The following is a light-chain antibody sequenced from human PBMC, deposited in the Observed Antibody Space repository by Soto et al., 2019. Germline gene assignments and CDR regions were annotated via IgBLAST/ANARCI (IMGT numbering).Light chain of an antibody. J-gene: IGLJ1*01. V-gene: IGLV2-14*01. CDR3: SSYTSSNTSYV. CDR2: EVS. Sequence: QSVLTEPASVSGTTGQSITISCTGTSSDVGDYNYVSWYQQHPGKAPKLMIYEVSNRPSGVSNRFSGSKSGMTASLTISGLQAEDEADYYCSSYTSSNTSYVFGTGTKVTVL. CDR1: SSDVGDYNY.